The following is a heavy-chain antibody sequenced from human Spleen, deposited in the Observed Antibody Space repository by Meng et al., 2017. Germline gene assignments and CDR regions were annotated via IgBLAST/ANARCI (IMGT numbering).Heavy chain of an antibody. CDR2: IWYDGSNK. D-gene: IGHD2/OR15-2a*01. V-gene: IGHV3-33*01. CDR1: GFTFSSYG. Sequence: GESLKISCAASGFTFSSYGMHWVRQAPGKGLEWVAVIWYDGSNKYYADSVKGRFTISRDNVQNSLYLQMNSLRGEDTAKYYCARGKATLGNCYFDYWGQGTQVTVSS. CDR3: ARGKATLGNCYFDY. J-gene: IGHJ4*02.